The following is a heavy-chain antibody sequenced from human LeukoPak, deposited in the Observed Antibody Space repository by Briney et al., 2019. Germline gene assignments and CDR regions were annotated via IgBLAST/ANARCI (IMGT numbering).Heavy chain of an antibody. V-gene: IGHV3-30-3*01. CDR1: GFTFSDHV. J-gene: IGHJ4*02. D-gene: IGHD1-26*01. Sequence: GRSLRLSCAASGFTFSDHVMHWVRQAPDKGLEWVAMISYDGNNKYYADSVKGRFTISRDNSKDTLYLQMNSLRAEDTAVYYCARDPGGSPDYWGQGTLVTVSS. CDR2: ISYDGNNK. CDR3: ARDPGGSPDY.